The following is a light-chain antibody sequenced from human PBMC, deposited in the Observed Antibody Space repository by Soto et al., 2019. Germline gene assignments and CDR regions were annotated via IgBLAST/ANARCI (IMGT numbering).Light chain of an antibody. Sequence: EIVLTMSCAAVSLSPGNRATLSCRARQSVTTYINWFQQKPGQPPRLLIYEASTRVTGISDRISGSGSGTDFSLTISSLEPEDSAVYDCQQYGSSPPITFGQGTRLEIK. CDR3: QQYGSSPPIT. V-gene: IGKV3-11*01. CDR1: QSVTTY. J-gene: IGKJ5*01. CDR2: EAS.